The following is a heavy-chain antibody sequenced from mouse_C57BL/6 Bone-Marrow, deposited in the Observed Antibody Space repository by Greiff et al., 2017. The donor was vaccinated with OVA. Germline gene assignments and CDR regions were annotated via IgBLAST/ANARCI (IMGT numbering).Heavy chain of an antibody. CDR2: IHPNSGST. CDR3: AREGRLGWFAY. CDR1: GYTFTSYW. J-gene: IGHJ3*01. Sequence: QVQLQQPGAELVKPGASVKLSCKASGYTFTSYWMHWVKQRPGQGLEWIGMIHPNSGSTNYNEKFKSKATLTVDKSSSTAYMKLSSLTSEGSAVCYCAREGRLGWFAYWGQGTLVTVSA. V-gene: IGHV1-64*01. D-gene: IGHD4-1*01.